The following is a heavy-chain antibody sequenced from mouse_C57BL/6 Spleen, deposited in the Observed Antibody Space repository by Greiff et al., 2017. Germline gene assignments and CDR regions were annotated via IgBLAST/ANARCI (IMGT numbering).Heavy chain of an antibody. J-gene: IGHJ4*01. CDR1: GYTFTSYW. CDR2: IDPSDSYT. D-gene: IGHD3-2*02. CDR3: ATYSSGTGAMDY. Sequence: VQLQQPGAELVKPGASVKLSCKASGYTFTSYWMQWVKQRPGQGLEWIGEIDPSDSYTNYNQKFKGKATLTVDTSSSTAYMQLSSLTSEDSAVYYGATYSSGTGAMDYWGQGTSVTVSS. V-gene: IGHV1-50*01.